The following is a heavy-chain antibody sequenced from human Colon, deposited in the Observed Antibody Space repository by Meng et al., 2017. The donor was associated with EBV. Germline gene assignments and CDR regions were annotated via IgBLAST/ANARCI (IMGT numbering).Heavy chain of an antibody. CDR3: ARRDYVNYPPKSP. V-gene: IGHV4-4*02. CDR1: VHSITSNRC. CDR2: IHDSAFY. D-gene: IGHD3-10*02. J-gene: IGHJ4*02. Sequence: QAALADCGPGLLTPSRTPSLTCAGSVHSITSNRCWTWVPRPPGKGLKWNRQIHDSAFYTHNPSLKGRITMSTYKSRNQLSLTLRSVTDADTYVYYCARRDYVNYPPKSPWGPGALVTVFS.